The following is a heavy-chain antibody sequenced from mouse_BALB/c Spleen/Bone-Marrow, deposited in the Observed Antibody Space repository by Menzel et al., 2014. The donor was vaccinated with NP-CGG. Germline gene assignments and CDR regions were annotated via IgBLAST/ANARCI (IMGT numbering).Heavy chain of an antibody. V-gene: IGHV5-12*02. Sequence: EVQGVESGGSLVQPGGSLKLSCATSGFTFSDYYMYWVRQTPEKRLEWVAYISNGGGSTYYPDTVKGRFTISRDNAKNTLHLQMSRLKSEDTAMYYCARHSDYDYFDYWGQGTTLTVSS. D-gene: IGHD2-4*01. CDR2: ISNGGGST. CDR1: GFTFSDYY. CDR3: ARHSDYDYFDY. J-gene: IGHJ2*01.